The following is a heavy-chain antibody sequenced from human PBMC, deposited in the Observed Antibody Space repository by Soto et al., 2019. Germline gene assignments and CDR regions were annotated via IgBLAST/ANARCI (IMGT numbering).Heavy chain of an antibody. CDR1: GYTFTVYY. CDR2: INPKSGGT. CDR3: ARDLAKGGGSAGFDY. J-gene: IGHJ4*02. V-gene: IGHV1-2*02. Sequence: ASVKVSCKASGYTFTVYYMHWVRQAPGQGLEWMGWINPKSGGTMYPQKFQGKVTMTWDTSISTAYMALTRLRSDDTAVYYCARDLAKGGGSAGFDYWGQGTLVTVSS. D-gene: IGHD1-26*01.